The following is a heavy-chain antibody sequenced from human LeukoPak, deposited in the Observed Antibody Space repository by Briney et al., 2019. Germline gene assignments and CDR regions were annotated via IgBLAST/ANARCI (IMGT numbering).Heavy chain of an antibody. CDR2: ISYSGTT. V-gene: IGHV4-39*02. CDR1: GGSISTRSYH. J-gene: IGHJ4*02. CDR3: ARRGNYCSSTTCYAGFRLDY. D-gene: IGHD2-2*01. Sequence: SETLSLTCSVSGGSISTRSYHWGWVRQPPGKGLEWIGSISYSGTTYYNPSLKSRVTISGDTSKNHFSLKLSSVTAADTAVYYCARRGNYCSSTTCYAGFRLDYWGQGTLVTVSS.